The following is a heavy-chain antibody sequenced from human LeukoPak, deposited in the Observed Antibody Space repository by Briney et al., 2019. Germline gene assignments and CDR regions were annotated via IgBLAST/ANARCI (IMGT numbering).Heavy chain of an antibody. CDR3: AKVPLGSSWYYFDY. CDR2: ISWNSGSI. CDR1: GFTFDDYA. J-gene: IGHJ4*02. V-gene: IGHV3-9*01. Sequence: QPGRSLRLSCAASGFTFDDYAMHWVRQAPGKGLEWVSGISWNSGSIGYADSVKGRFTISRDNAKNSLYLQMNSLRAEDTAVYYCAKVPLGSSWYYFDYWGQGTLVTVSS. D-gene: IGHD6-13*01.